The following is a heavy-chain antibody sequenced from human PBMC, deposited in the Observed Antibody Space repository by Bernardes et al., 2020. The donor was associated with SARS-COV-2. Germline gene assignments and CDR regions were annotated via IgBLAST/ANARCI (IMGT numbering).Heavy chain of an antibody. V-gene: IGHV1-2*02. D-gene: IGHD3-16*02. J-gene: IGHJ6*02. CDR3: ARGGSYRRYYYYGMDV. CDR1: GYTFTGYY. Sequence: ASVKVSCKASGYTFTGYYMHWVRQAPGQGLEWMGWINPNSGGTNYAQKFQGRVTMTRDTSISTAYMELSRLRSDDTAVYYCARGGSYRRYYYYGMDVWGQGTTVTVSS. CDR2: INPNSGGT.